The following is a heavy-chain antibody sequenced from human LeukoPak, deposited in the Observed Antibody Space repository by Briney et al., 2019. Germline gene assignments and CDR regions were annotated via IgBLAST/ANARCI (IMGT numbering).Heavy chain of an antibody. V-gene: IGHV5-51*01. CDR2: IYPGDSDT. Sequence: GESLKISCKASGYTFTSYWIGWVRQMPGKGLEWMGIIYPGDSDTGYSPSFQGQVTMSADKSITTAYLQWSSLTASDTAIYYCARHGRQGWKRYLVTDTDFWGQGTLVSVSS. J-gene: IGHJ4*02. CDR3: ARHGRQGWKRYLVTDTDF. D-gene: IGHD1-26*01. CDR1: GYTFTSYW.